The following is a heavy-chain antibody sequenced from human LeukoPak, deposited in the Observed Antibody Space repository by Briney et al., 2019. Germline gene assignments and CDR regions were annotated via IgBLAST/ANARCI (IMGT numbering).Heavy chain of an antibody. J-gene: IGHJ4*02. V-gene: IGHV3-7*01. CDR3: ARVSGTAMVTCYFDY. CDR1: GFTFSSYW. D-gene: IGHD5-18*01. Sequence: GGSPRLSCAASGFTFSSYWMSWVRQAPGKGLEWVANIKQDGSEKYYVDSVKGRFTISRDNAKNSLYLQMNSLRAEDTAVYYCARVSGTAMVTCYFDYWGQGTLVTVSS. CDR2: IKQDGSEK.